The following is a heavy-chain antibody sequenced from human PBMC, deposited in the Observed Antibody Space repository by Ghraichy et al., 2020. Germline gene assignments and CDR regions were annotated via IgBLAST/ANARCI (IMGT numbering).Heavy chain of an antibody. J-gene: IGHJ6*02. V-gene: IGHV4-34*01. CDR3: ARARYYYGMDV. CDR2: INHSGST. Sequence: ETLSLTCAVYGGSFSGYYWSWIRQPPGKGLEWIGEINHSGSTNYNPSLKSRVTISVDTSKNQFSLKLSSVTAADTAVYYCARARYYYGMDVWGQGTTVTGSS. CDR1: GGSFSGYY.